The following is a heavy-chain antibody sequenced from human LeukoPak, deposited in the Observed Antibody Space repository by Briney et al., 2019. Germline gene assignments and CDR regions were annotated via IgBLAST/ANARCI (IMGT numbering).Heavy chain of an antibody. CDR1: GFTFSSSA. J-gene: IGHJ4*02. V-gene: IGHV3-23*01. CDR2: ISGSGGST. Sequence: GGSLRLSCAASGFTFSSSAISWVRQVPGKGLEWVSAISGSGGSTYYADSVKGRFTISRDNSKNTLYLQMNSLRAEDTAVYYCAKDRYSGYDFDFDYWGQGTLVTVSS. CDR3: AKDRYSGYDFDFDY. D-gene: IGHD5-12*01.